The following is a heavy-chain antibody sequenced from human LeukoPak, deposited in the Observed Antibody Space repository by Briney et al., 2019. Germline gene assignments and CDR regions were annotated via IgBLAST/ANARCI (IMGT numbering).Heavy chain of an antibody. CDR1: GGSVSNYY. J-gene: IGHJ3*02. D-gene: IGHD3-22*01. CDR2: INHSGST. CDR3: ARGCNYYDSSGYYYNAFDI. Sequence: SETLSLTCSVSGGSVSNYYWSWIRQPPGKGLEWIGEINHSGSTNYNPSLKSRVTISVDTSKNQFSLKLSSVTAADTAVYYCARGCNYYDSSGYYYNAFDIWGQGTMVTVSS. V-gene: IGHV4-34*01.